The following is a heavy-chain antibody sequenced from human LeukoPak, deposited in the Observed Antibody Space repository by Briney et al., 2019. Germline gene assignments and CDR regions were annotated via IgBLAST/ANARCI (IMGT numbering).Heavy chain of an antibody. J-gene: IGHJ6*03. CDR1: GGSFSGYY. Sequence: SETLSLTCAVYGGSFSGYYWSWIRQPPGKGLGWIGSIYYSGSTSYNPSLKSRVTISVDTSKNQFSLKLSSVTAADTAAYYCARHGDYYYYMDVWGKGTTVIISS. CDR3: ARHGDYYYYMDV. V-gene: IGHV4-34*01. D-gene: IGHD5-24*01. CDR2: IYYSGST.